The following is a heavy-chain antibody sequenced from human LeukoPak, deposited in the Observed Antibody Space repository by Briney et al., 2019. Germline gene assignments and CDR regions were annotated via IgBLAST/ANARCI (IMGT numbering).Heavy chain of an antibody. D-gene: IGHD3-22*01. CDR1: GFTFSSYA. V-gene: IGHV3-23*01. CDR3: VSYDSSGYYPWAFDY. J-gene: IGHJ4*02. Sequence: GGSLRLSCAASGFTFSSYAMSWVRQAPGKGLEWVSAISGSGGSTYYADSVKGRFTISRDNSKNTLYLQMNSLRAEDTAVYYCVSYDSSGYYPWAFDYWGQGTLVTVSS. CDR2: ISGSGGST.